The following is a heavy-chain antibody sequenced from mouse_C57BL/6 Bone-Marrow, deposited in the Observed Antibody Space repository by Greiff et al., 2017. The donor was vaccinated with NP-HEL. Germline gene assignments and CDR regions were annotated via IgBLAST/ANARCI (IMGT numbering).Heavy chain of an antibody. CDR1: GYTFTTYW. V-gene: IGHV1-50*01. CDR3: ARKAYYGRSYEVAY. Sequence: QVQLQQPGAELVKPGASVKLSCKASGYTFTTYWMQWVKQRPGQGLEWIGELDPSDSYTNYNQKFKGKATLTVDTSSSTADMQLSSLTSENSAVYYCARKAYYGRSYEVAYWGQGTLVTVSA. J-gene: IGHJ3*01. D-gene: IGHD1-1*01. CDR2: LDPSDSYT.